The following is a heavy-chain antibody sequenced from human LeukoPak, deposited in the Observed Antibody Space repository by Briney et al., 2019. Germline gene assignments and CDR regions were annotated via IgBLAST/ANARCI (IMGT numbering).Heavy chain of an antibody. Sequence: PSETLSLTCSVSGGSISNSNYYWGWIRQPPGKGLEWIGSIYYSGYTYYNPSLKSRVTISVDRSKNQFSLKLSSVTAADTAVYYCARLQIPSWSYSIFPAYYFDYWGQGTLVPVSS. J-gene: IGHJ4*02. D-gene: IGHD1-26*01. CDR2: IYYSGYT. CDR3: ARLQIPSWSYSIFPAYYFDY. CDR1: GGSISNSNYY. V-gene: IGHV4-39*07.